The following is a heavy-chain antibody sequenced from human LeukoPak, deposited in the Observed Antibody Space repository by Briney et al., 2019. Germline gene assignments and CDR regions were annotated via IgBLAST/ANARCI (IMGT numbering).Heavy chain of an antibody. Sequence: NPGESLKISCKGSGYSFINYWIGWVRQMPGKGLEYMGLIYPADSDTRYSPSFQGQVTISADKSISTAYLQWSSLKASDSAIYYCARVIPLGTTTTGYDSWGQGTLVAVSS. D-gene: IGHD2/OR15-2a*01. V-gene: IGHV5-51*01. CDR2: IYPADSDT. CDR1: GYSFINYW. CDR3: ARVIPLGTTTTGYDS. J-gene: IGHJ4*02.